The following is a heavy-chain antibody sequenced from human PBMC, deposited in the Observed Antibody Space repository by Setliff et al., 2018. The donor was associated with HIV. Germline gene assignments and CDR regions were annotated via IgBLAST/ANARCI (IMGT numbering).Heavy chain of an antibody. J-gene: IGHJ4*02. Sequence: ASVKVSCKSSGSTSSTDAISWVRQAPGQGLEWMGWISTYGGSTNYAQKLQGRVTMTTDTSTSTAYMELRSLRSDDTAVYYCARVSGGSYVDYFDYWGQGTLVTVSS. V-gene: IGHV1-18*01. CDR1: GSTSSTDA. CDR3: ARVSGGSYVDYFDY. CDR2: ISTYGGST. D-gene: IGHD1-26*01.